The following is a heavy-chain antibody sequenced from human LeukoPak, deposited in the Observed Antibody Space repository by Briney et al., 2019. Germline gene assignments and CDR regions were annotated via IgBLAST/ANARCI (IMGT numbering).Heavy chain of an antibody. Sequence: PGGSLRLSCAASGFTVSSNYMSWVRQALGKGLEGVSVIYSGGSTYYADCVKGRFTISRDNSKNTLDLQMNSLRTEDTAVYYCARDGRGDLTWIQLWSPFDYWGQGTLVTVSS. D-gene: IGHD5-18*01. J-gene: IGHJ4*02. CDR2: IYSGGST. V-gene: IGHV3-66*02. CDR3: ARDGRGDLTWIQLWSPFDY. CDR1: GFTVSSNY.